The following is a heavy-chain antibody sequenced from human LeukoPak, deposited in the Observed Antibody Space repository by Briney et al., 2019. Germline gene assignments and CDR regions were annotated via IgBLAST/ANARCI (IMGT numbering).Heavy chain of an antibody. J-gene: IGHJ4*02. V-gene: IGHV3-23*01. CDR2: ISGSGGST. CDR3: AGEQWLVHFFY. Sequence: GGSLRLSCAASGFTFSSYAMSWVRQAPGKGLEWVSAISGSGGSTYYADFVKGRFTISRDNSKNTLYLQMNSLRAEDTVVYYCAGEQWLVHFFYWGQGTLVTVSS. D-gene: IGHD6-19*01. CDR1: GFTFSSYA.